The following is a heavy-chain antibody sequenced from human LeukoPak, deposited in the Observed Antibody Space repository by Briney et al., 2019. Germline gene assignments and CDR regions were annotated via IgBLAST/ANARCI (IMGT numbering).Heavy chain of an antibody. Sequence: APVKVSCKASGYTFTSYAMNWVRQAPGQGLEWMGWINTNTGNPTYAQGFTGRFVFSLDTSVNTAYLQISSLKAEDTAIYYCARVQGYCSTTSCYPHYWGQGTLVTVSS. D-gene: IGHD2-2*01. CDR2: INTNTGNP. J-gene: IGHJ4*02. V-gene: IGHV7-4-1*02. CDR1: GYTFTSYA. CDR3: ARVQGYCSTTSCYPHY.